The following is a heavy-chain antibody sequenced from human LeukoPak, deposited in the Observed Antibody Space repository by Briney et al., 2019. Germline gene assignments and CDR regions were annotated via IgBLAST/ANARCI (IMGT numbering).Heavy chain of an antibody. D-gene: IGHD3-22*01. V-gene: IGHV3-23*01. J-gene: IGHJ4*02. CDR2: ISGSGGST. CDR3: AKGPDRSGYYSLDY. Sequence: GGSLRLSCAASGFTFSSYAMSWVRQAPGKGLEWVSAISGSGGSTYYADSVKGRFTISRDNSKNTLYLQMNSLRAEDTAVYYCAKGPDRSGYYSLDYWGQGTLVTVSS. CDR1: GFTFSSYA.